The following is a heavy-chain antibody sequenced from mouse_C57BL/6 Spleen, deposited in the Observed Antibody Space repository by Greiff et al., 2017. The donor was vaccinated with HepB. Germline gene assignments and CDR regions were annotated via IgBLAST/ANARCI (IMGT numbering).Heavy chain of an antibody. CDR1: GYIFTSYW. Sequence: QVQLQQPGAELVKPGASVKMSCKASGYIFTSYWITWVKQRPGQGLEWIGDIYPGSGSTNYNEKFKSKATLTVDTSSSTVYMQLSSLTSEDSAVYYCAREAYYYGSSLFAYWGQGTLVTVSA. V-gene: IGHV1-55*01. J-gene: IGHJ3*01. CDR3: AREAYYYGSSLFAY. D-gene: IGHD1-1*01. CDR2: IYPGSGST.